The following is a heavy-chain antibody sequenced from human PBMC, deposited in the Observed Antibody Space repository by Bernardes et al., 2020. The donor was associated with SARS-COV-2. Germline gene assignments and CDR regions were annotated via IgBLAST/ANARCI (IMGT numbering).Heavy chain of an antibody. V-gene: IGHV3-30-3*01. CDR3: ARPYSGSYFQLFDY. D-gene: IGHD1-26*01. Sequence: GGSLRLSCAASGFTFSSYAMHWVRQAPGKGLEWVAVISYDGSNKYYADSVKGRFTISRDNSKNTLYLQMNSLRAEDTAVYYCARPYSGSYFQLFDYWGQGTLVTVSS. J-gene: IGHJ4*02. CDR1: GFTFSSYA. CDR2: ISYDGSNK.